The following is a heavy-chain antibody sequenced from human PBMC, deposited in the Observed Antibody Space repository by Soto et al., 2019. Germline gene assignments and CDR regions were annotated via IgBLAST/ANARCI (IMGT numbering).Heavy chain of an antibody. D-gene: IGHD3-3*01. Sequence: SETLSLTCTVSGGSISSSSYYWGWIRQPPGKGLEWIGSIYYSGSTYYNPSLKSRVTISVDTSKNQFSLKLSSVTAADTAVYYCASSVVARFLEWPTYYFDYWGQGTLVTVSS. CDR2: IYYSGST. CDR3: ASSVVARFLEWPTYYFDY. J-gene: IGHJ4*02. V-gene: IGHV4-39*01. CDR1: GGSISSSSYY.